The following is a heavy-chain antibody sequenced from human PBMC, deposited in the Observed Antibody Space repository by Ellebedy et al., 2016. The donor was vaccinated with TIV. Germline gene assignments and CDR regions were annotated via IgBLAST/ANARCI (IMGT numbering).Heavy chain of an antibody. D-gene: IGHD1-26*01. CDR3: AKEDGRFDAFDI. CDR1: GFTFSNAW. V-gene: IGHV3-15*01. J-gene: IGHJ3*02. Sequence: GESLKISCAASGFTFSNAWMSWVRQAPGKGPEWVGRIKSKTDGGTTDYAAPVKGRFTISRDDSKNTLYLQMNSLRAEDTAVYYCAKEDGRFDAFDIWGQGTMVTVSS. CDR2: IKSKTDGGTT.